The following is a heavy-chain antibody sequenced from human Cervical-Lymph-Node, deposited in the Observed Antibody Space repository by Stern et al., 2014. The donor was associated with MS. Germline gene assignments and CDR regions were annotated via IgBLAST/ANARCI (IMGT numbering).Heavy chain of an antibody. V-gene: IGHV3-23*04. J-gene: IGHJ3*01. Sequence: EVQLVESGGVLVQPGGSLRLSCAASGFTFGSYSMSWVRQAPGKGLEWVSTIRGSGDSTFYADSVKGRFTISRDNSKSALYLQMNSLRAEDTAVYYCASRQGKPWGQGTMVTVSS. CDR2: IRGSGDST. CDR1: GFTFGSYS. CDR3: ASRQGKP.